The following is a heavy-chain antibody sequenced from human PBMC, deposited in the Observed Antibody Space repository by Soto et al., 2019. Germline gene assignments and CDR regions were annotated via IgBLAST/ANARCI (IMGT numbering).Heavy chain of an antibody. D-gene: IGHD3-3*01. V-gene: IGHV2-5*02. CDR3: AHRVLRTVFGLVTTTAIYFDF. J-gene: IGHJ4*02. Sequence: QITLNESGPTLVKPTQTLTLTCTFSGFSLTTRGVGVGWIRQSPGKAPEWLALIYWDDDKRYSPSLKSRLTITKDTSKNQVVLTMANLDPADTATYSCAHRVLRTVFGLVTTTAIYFDFWGQGTPVAVSS. CDR2: IYWDDDK. CDR1: GFSLTTRGVG.